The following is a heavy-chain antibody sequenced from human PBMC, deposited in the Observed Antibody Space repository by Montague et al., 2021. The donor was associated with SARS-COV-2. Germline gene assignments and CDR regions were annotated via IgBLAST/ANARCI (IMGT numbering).Heavy chain of an antibody. J-gene: IGHJ4*02. Sequence: SLRLSCAASGFTFSSYAMSWVRQAPGKGLEWVSAISGSGGSTYYADSVKGWFTISRDNSKNTLYLQMNSLRAEDTAVYYCAKATWVLTVASLDYWGQGTLVTVSS. CDR2: ISGSGGST. V-gene: IGHV3-23*01. CDR1: GFTFSSYA. D-gene: IGHD3-9*01. CDR3: AKATWVLTVASLDY.